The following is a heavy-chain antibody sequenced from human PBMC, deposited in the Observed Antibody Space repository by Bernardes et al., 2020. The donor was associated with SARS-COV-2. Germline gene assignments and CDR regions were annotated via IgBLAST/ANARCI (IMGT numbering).Heavy chain of an antibody. V-gene: IGHV4-39*01. Sequence: SETLSLTCTVSGGPISSSRYYWGWIRQTPGKGLEWIGTVYYSGTVYYNPSLRGRLTISVDTSQNQFSLKLRSVTAADTAIYYCARSVGATSSTDFWGQGTLVTVSS. CDR3: ARSVGATSSTDF. CDR1: GGPISSSRYY. J-gene: IGHJ4*02. D-gene: IGHD1-26*01. CDR2: VYYSGTV.